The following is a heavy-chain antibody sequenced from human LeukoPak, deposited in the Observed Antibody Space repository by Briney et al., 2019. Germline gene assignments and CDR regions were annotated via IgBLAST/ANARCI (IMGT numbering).Heavy chain of an antibody. CDR3: ARDIEPDAFDI. CDR1: GFTFSSYW. V-gene: IGHV3-7*01. D-gene: IGHD1-14*01. CDR2: IKQDGSEK. Sequence: GGSLRLSCAASGFTFSSYWMSWVRQAPGKGLEWVANIKQDGSEKYYADSVKGRFTISRDNAKNSLYLQMNSLRAEDTAVYYCARDIEPDAFDIWGQGTMVTVSS. J-gene: IGHJ3*02.